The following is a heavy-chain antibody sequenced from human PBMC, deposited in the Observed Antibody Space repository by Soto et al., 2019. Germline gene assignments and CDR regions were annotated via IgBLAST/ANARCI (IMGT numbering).Heavy chain of an antibody. J-gene: IGHJ4*02. CDR1: GGSISSTNW. V-gene: IGHV4-4*02. Sequence: QVQLQESGPGLVKPSGTLSLTCAVSGGSISSTNWWCWVRQSPEKGLEWIGEIHNSGSTNYNPSLKSRVTISIDRSNNLFSLMLSCLICADTALYSCARGIFHYWGQGTLVTVSS. CDR2: IHNSGST. CDR3: ARGIFHY.